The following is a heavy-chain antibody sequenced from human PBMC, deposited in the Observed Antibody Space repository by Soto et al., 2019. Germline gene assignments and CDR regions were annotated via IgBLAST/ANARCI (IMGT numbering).Heavy chain of an antibody. Sequence: QVQLVQSGAEVKKPGSSVKVSFKASGGTFSSYAISWVRQAPGQGLEWMGGIIPIFGTANYAQKFQGRVTITADESTSTAYMEVSSLRSEDTAVYYCAASAKYYDSSGYYYGGLQFAFDIWGQGTMVTVSS. J-gene: IGHJ3*02. D-gene: IGHD3-22*01. CDR1: GGTFSSYA. V-gene: IGHV1-69*01. CDR2: IIPIFGTA. CDR3: AASAKYYDSSGYYYGGLQFAFDI.